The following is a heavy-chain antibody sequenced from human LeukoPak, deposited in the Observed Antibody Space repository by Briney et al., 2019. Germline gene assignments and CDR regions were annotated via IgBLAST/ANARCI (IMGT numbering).Heavy chain of an antibody. CDR2: ISGSGGST. D-gene: IGHD2-21*01. CDR1: GFTFSSYA. J-gene: IGHJ3*02. V-gene: IGHV3-23*01. Sequence: GGSLRLSCAASGFTFSSYAMSWVRQAPGKGLEWVSAISGSGGSTYYADSVKGRFTISRDNSKNTLYLQMNSLGAEDTAVYYCAKVLGGGDGRGAFDIWGQGTMVTVSS. CDR3: AKVLGGGDGRGAFDI.